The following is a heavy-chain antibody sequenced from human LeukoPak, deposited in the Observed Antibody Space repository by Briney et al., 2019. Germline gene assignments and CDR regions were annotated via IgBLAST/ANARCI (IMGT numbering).Heavy chain of an antibody. CDR3: ARDRIHYFDY. Sequence: GGSLRLSCAASGFTVSSNYMGWVRQAPGKGLEWVSVIYSGGSTYYADSVKGRFTISRDNSKTTLYLQMNSLTAEDTAVYYCARDRIHYFDYWGQGTLVTVSS. D-gene: IGHD5-18*01. J-gene: IGHJ4*02. V-gene: IGHV3-53*01. CDR2: IYSGGST. CDR1: GFTVSSNY.